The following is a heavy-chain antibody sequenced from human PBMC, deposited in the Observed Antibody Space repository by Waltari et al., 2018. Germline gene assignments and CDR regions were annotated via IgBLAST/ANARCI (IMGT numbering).Heavy chain of an antibody. CDR1: GFTFGNDW. CDR2: TKEDGRIT. J-gene: IGHJ4*02. Sequence: EVQLVESGGGLVQPGGSLRLSCAASGFTFGNDWMHWVRQVPGKGLVWVSLTKEDGRITNYADSVKGQFTISRDNAKNTLYLQMNSLRAEDTAVYYCVRDLAGVGGHWGQGTLVTVSS. CDR3: VRDLAGVGGH. D-gene: IGHD3-16*01. V-gene: IGHV3-74*01.